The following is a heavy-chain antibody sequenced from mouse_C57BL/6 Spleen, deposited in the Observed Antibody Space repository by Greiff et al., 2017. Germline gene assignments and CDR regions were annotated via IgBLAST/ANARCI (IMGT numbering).Heavy chain of an antibody. D-gene: IGHD1-1*01. CDR3: AREGVTTVVALYYYAMDY. V-gene: IGHV1-80*01. J-gene: IGHJ4*01. CDR2: IYPGDGDT. Sequence: QVQLQQSGAELVKPGASVKISCKASGYAFSSYWMNWVKQRPGKGLEWIGQIYPGDGDTNYNGKFKGKATLTADKSSSTAYMQLSSLTSEDSAVYFCAREGVTTVVALYYYAMDYWGQGTSGTVSS. CDR1: GYAFSSYW.